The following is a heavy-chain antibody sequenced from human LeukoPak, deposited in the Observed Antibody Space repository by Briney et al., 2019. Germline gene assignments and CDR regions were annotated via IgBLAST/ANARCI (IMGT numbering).Heavy chain of an antibody. CDR1: GFTFSSYG. Sequence: PGRSLRLSCAASGFTFSSYGMHWVRQAPGKGLEWVAFIRYDGSNKYYADSVKGRFTISRDNSKNTLYLQMNSLRAEDTAVYYCAKGTTVNYWFDPWGQGTLVTVSS. J-gene: IGHJ5*02. V-gene: IGHV3-30*02. D-gene: IGHD4-17*01. CDR3: AKGTTVNYWFDP. CDR2: IRYDGSNK.